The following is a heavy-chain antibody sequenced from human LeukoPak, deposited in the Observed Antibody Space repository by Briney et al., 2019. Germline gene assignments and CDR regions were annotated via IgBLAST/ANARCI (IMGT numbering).Heavy chain of an antibody. CDR2: IIPIFGTA. D-gene: IGHD3-9*01. CDR1: GGTFSSYA. CDR3: ARSYYDILGAFDY. J-gene: IGHJ4*02. V-gene: IGHV1-69*01. Sequence: SVKASCKASGGTFSSYAISWVRQAPGQGLEWMGGIIPIFGTANYAQKLQGRVTITADESTSTAYMELSSLRSEDTAVYYCARSYYDILGAFDYWGQGTLVTVSS.